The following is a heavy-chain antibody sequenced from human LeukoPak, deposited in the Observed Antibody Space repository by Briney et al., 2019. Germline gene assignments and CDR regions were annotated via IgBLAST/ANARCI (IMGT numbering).Heavy chain of an antibody. CDR1: GYIFTGYY. CDR2: INPSGDNT. J-gene: IGHJ5*02. CDR3: ARGPHRRTYDRDNWFDP. V-gene: IGHV1-46*01. Sequence: GASVKVSCKASGYIFTGYYMHWVRQAPGQGLEWMGIINPSGDNTNYAQKFQGRVTMTRDMSTTTVYMELSSLRSEDTAVYYCARGPHRRTYDRDNWFDPWGQGTLVTVSS. D-gene: IGHD3-3*01.